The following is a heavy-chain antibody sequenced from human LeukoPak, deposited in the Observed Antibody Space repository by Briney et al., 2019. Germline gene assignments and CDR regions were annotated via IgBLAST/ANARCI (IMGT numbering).Heavy chain of an antibody. D-gene: IGHD1-26*01. CDR2: INREGNEK. CDR3: ARVGTWELQRVFGF. V-gene: IGHV3-7*01. J-gene: IGHJ4*02. Sequence: GGSLRLSCATFGFAFSDYWMTWVRQVPGKGLEWVANINREGNEKYYVDSVKGRFTISRDNAKNSVDLQMDSLRVEDTAVYYCARVGTWELQRVFGFWGQGTLVTVSS. CDR1: GFAFSDYW.